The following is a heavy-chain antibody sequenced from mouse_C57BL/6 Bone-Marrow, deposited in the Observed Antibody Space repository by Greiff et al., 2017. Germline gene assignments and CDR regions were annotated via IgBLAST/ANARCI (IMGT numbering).Heavy chain of an antibody. V-gene: IGHV1-50*01. CDR3: AREGASYYSNLAY. CDR1: GYTFTSYW. CDR2: IDTSDSYT. Sequence: VQLQQPGAELVKPGASVKLSCKASGYTFTSYWMQWVKQRPGQGLEWIGEIDTSDSYTNYNQKFKGKATLTVDTSSSTAYMQLSSLTSEDSAVYYCAREGASYYSNLAYWGQGTLVTVSA. D-gene: IGHD2-5*01. J-gene: IGHJ3*01.